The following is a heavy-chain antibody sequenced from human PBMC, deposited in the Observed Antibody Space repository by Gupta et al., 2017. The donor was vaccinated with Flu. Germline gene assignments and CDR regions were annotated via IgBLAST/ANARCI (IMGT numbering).Heavy chain of an antibody. CDR2: IWYDGSNK. Sequence: QVQLVESGGGVVQPGRSLRLSCAASGFTFSSYGMHWVRQAPGKGLEWVAVIWYDGSNKYYADSVKGRFTISRDNSKNTLYLQMNSLRAEDTAVYYCARVNSGYDSGYFDYWGQGTLVTVSS. D-gene: IGHD5-12*01. CDR1: GFTFSSYG. CDR3: ARVNSGYDSGYFDY. V-gene: IGHV3-33*01. J-gene: IGHJ4*02.